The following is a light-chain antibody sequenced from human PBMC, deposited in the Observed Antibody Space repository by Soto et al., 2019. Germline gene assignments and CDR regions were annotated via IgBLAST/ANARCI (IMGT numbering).Light chain of an antibody. CDR1: SSNIGNNT. J-gene: IGLJ3*02. CDR3: AAWDDSLNGRDWV. CDR2: SNN. Sequence: QSVLTQPPSASGTPGQRVTISCSGSSSNIGNNTVNWYQQLPGTAPKLLIYSNNQRPSGVPDRFSGSKSGTSASLAISGLQSEDEADYYCAAWDDSLNGRDWVFGGGTKLTVL. V-gene: IGLV1-44*01.